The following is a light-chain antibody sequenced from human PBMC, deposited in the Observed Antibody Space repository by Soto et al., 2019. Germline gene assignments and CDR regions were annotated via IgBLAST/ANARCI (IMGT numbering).Light chain of an antibody. CDR2: AAS. CDR1: QGIGNY. V-gene: IGKV1-17*03. Sequence: DIQMTQSPSAMSASVGDRVTITCRASQGIGNYLAWFQQKPGKVPQRLLYAASSLQSGVPSRFSGSGSGTEFTLTISSLQPEDLAVYYCLQHNSYPFTFGQGTRLEIK. CDR3: LQHNSYPFT. J-gene: IGKJ5*01.